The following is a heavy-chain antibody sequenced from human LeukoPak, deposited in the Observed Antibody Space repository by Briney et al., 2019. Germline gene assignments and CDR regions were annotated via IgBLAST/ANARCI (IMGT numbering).Heavy chain of an antibody. D-gene: IGHD6-19*01. CDR1: GFTFTNYA. J-gene: IGHJ4*02. CDR3: AKGIASSGGWYYFDY. Sequence: GGSLRLSCAASGFTFTNYAMNWVRQAPGKGLECVSSISGSGGGTYYADSVKGRFTISRDISKNTLYLQMNSLRAEDTAVYYCAKGIASSGGWYYFDYWGQGILVTVSS. V-gene: IGHV3-23*01. CDR2: ISGSGGGT.